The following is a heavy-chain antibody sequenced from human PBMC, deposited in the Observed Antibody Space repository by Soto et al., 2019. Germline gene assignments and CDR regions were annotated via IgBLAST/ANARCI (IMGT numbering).Heavy chain of an antibody. CDR2: ISGSGGST. CDR1: GFTFSSYA. J-gene: IGHJ4*02. Sequence: EVQLLESGGGLVQPGGSLRLSCAASGFTFSSYAMSWVRQAPGKGLEWVSAISGSGGSTYYADSVKGRFTISRDNSKNTLYLQMNSLRDEDTAVYYCAKEEDIVVVVAATEPYYFDYWGQGTLVTVSS. V-gene: IGHV3-23*01. D-gene: IGHD2-15*01. CDR3: AKEEDIVVVVAATEPYYFDY.